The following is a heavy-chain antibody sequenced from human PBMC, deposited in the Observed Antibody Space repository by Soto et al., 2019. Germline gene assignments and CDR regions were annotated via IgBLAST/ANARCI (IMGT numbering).Heavy chain of an antibody. J-gene: IGHJ6*02. CDR3: ARGVLVGATGLYGMDV. D-gene: IGHD1-26*01. CDR1: GYTFTRYG. CDR2: ISAYNGNT. V-gene: IGHV1-18*04. Sequence: ASVKVSFKASGYTFTRYGISWVRQAPGQGLEWMGWISAYNGNTNYAQKLQGRVTMTTDTSTSTAYMELRSLRSDDTAVYYCARGVLVGATGLYGMDVWGQGTTVTVSS.